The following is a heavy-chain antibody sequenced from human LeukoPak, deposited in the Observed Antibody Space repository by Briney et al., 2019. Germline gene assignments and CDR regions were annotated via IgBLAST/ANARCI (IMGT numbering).Heavy chain of an antibody. CDR3: ARAYTSPNGPY. J-gene: IGHJ4*02. D-gene: IGHD3-16*01. V-gene: IGHV1-2*02. Sequence: APVRVSCKASGYTFTDYYFHWGRQAPGHGLEWMGWINPNSGGTNYAQKFQGRVTMTRDTSITTAYMELNRLRSDDTAVYYCARAYTSPNGPYWGQGILVTVSS. CDR2: INPNSGGT. CDR1: GYTFTDYY.